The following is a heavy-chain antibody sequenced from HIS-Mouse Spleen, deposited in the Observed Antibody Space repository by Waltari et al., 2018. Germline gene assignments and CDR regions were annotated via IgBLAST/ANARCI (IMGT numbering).Heavy chain of an antibody. CDR1: GGSISSSSYY. D-gene: IGHD6-13*01. CDR3: AREIPYSSSWYDWYFDL. CDR2: IYYSGRT. J-gene: IGHJ2*01. Sequence: QLQLQESGPGLVKPSETLSLTCTVSGGSISSSSYYWGWIRQPPGKGLEWIGSIYYSGRTYYTPSLKSRVTISVDTSKNQFSLKLSSVTAADTAVYYCAREIPYSSSWYDWYFDLWAVAPWSLSPQ. V-gene: IGHV4-39*07.